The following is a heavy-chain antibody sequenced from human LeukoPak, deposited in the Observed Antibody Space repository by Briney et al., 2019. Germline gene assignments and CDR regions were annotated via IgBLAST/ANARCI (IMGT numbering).Heavy chain of an antibody. CDR3: ARDRLYVWGSYRPYYFDH. V-gene: IGHV1-2*02. J-gene: IGHJ4*02. Sequence: ASVKVSCKASGYIFTGYYIHWVRQAPGQGLEWMGWINPNSGGTNYAQKFQGRVTMTRDTSISTAYMELSRLRSDDTAVYYCARDRLYVWGSYRPYYFDHWGQGTLVTVSS. D-gene: IGHD3-16*02. CDR1: GYIFTGYY. CDR2: INPNSGGT.